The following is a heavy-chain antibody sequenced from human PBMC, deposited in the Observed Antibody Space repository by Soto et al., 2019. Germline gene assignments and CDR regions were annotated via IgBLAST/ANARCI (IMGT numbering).Heavy chain of an antibody. CDR2: INHSGST. CDR3: ARDKITGLFDY. Sequence: SEARCVTWAVYGGFFSGYAWTWIRQPPGTGLEWIGEINHSGSTNYNPSLKSRVTISVDTSKNQFSLKLTSVTAADTAVYYCARDKITGLFDYWGQGTLVTVS. D-gene: IGHD2-8*02. CDR1: GGFFSGYA. V-gene: IGHV4-34*01. J-gene: IGHJ4*02.